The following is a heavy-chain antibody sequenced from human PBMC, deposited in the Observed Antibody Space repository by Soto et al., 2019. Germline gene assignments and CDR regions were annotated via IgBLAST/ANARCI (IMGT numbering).Heavy chain of an antibody. D-gene: IGHD2-8*01. V-gene: IGHV3-21*01. J-gene: IGHJ4*02. Sequence: EVQLVESGGGLVKPGGSLRLSCAASGLTFSSYSMNWFRQAPGKGLEWVSSISSSSSYIYYADSVKGRFTISRDNAKNSLYLQMNSLRAEDTAVYYCARDGGPGGVTFDYWGQGTLVTVSS. CDR2: ISSSSSYI. CDR3: ARDGGPGGVTFDY. CDR1: GLTFSSYS.